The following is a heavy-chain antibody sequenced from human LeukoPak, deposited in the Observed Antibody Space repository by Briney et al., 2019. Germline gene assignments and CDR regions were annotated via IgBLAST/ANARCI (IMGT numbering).Heavy chain of an antibody. CDR2: ITGSSSDI. Sequence: PGGSLRLSCAASVFTFSSYSMNWVRQASGKGLEWVSYITGSSSDIYYADSVKGRFTISRDNAVNSVFLQMNSLRDEDTAVYFCARNFDSWGQGSLVTVSS. V-gene: IGHV3-48*02. CDR1: VFTFSSYS. J-gene: IGHJ4*02. CDR3: ARNFDS.